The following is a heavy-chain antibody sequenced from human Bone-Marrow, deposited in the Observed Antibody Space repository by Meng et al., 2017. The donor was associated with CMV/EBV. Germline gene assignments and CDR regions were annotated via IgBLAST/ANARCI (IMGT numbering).Heavy chain of an antibody. Sequence: QVLLLQLGAGLLKPSETLSLTCAVYGGSFSGYYWSWIRQPPGKGLEWIGEINHSGSTNYNPSLKSRVTISVDTSKNQFSLKLSSVTAADTAVYYCARAQAVAGRFCVYWGQGTLVTVSS. D-gene: IGHD6-19*01. CDR3: ARAQAVAGRFCVY. J-gene: IGHJ4*02. CDR1: GGSFSGYY. V-gene: IGHV4-34*01. CDR2: INHSGST.